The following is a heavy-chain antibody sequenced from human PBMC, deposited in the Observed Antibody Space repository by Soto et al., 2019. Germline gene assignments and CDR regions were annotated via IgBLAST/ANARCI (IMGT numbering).Heavy chain of an antibody. CDR3: ARHPIAAAGPNGGDYFDY. D-gene: IGHD6-13*01. CDR1: GGSISSYY. J-gene: IGHJ4*02. Sequence: SETLSLTCTVSGGSISSYYWSWIRQPPGKGLEWIGYTYYSGSTNYNPSLKSRVTISVDTSKNQFSLKLSSVTAADTAVYYCARHPIAAAGPNGGDYFDYWGQGTLVTVSS. V-gene: IGHV4-59*08. CDR2: TYYSGST.